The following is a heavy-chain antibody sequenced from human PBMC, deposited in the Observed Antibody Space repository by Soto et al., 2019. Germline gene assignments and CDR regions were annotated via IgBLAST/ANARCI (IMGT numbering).Heavy chain of an antibody. Sequence: SVTMSVTCTVDGGYFSGYYGSWISQPPGKGLEWIGEINHSGSTNYNPSLKSRVTISVDTSASTAYMELRSLTSDDTAVYYCARDWSAEVLPDYWGQGTLVTVSS. CDR2: INHSGST. V-gene: IGHV4-34*01. D-gene: IGHD3-10*01. CDR1: GGYFSGYY. J-gene: IGHJ4*02. CDR3: ARDWSAEVLPDY.